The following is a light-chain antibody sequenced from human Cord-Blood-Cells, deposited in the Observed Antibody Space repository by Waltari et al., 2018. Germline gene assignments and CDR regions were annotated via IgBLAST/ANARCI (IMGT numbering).Light chain of an antibody. CDR1: QSVSSN. Sequence: EIVITHSPATLSVSPGERATLSCRASQSVSSNLAWYQQKPGQAPRLLIYGASTRATGIPARCSGSGSGTEFTLTISSLQSEDFAVYYCQQYNNWPPITFGQGTRLEIK. CDR2: GAS. CDR3: QQYNNWPPIT. J-gene: IGKJ5*01. V-gene: IGKV3-15*01.